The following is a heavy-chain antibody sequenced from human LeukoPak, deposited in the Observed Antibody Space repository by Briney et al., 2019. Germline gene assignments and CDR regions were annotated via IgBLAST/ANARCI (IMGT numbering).Heavy chain of an antibody. CDR1: GFTFSSYA. CDR3: VKEEAWGNHRYVEN. J-gene: IGHJ4*02. D-gene: IGHD3-16*02. V-gene: IGHV3-23*01. Sequence: LSGGSLRLSCAASGFTFSSYAMSWVRQAPGKGLEWVSAISGSGGSTYYADSVKGRFTVSRDNLKNTLSLQMNSLRTDDTAVYFCVKEEAWGNHRYVENWGQGTLVTVSS. CDR2: ISGSGGST.